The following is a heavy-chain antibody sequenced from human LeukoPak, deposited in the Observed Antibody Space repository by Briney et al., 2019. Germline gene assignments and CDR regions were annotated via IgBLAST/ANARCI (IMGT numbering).Heavy chain of an antibody. Sequence: SETLSLTCAVYGVSFSGYYWSWIRQPPGKGLEWIGEINHSGSTNYNPSLKSRVTISVDRSKNQFSLKLSSVTAADTAVYYCARRGSSGYYYFDYWGQGTLVTVSS. V-gene: IGHV4-34*01. CDR1: GVSFSGYY. J-gene: IGHJ4*02. D-gene: IGHD3-22*01. CDR3: ARRGSSGYYYFDY. CDR2: INHSGST.